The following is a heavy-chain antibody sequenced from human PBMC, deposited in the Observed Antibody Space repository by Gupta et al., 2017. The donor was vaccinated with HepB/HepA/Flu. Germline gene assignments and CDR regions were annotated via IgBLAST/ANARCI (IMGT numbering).Heavy chain of an antibody. V-gene: IGHV1-8*03. D-gene: IGHD3-10*01. CDR1: GYTFTSYD. CDR2: MNPNSGNT. CDR3: ARRLSRGSGSYYYYYYYMDV. Sequence: QVQLVQSGAEVKKPGASVKVPCKASGYTFTSYDINWVRQDPGQGLEWMGWMNPNSGNTGYAQKFQGRVTITRNTSISTAYMELSSLRSEDTAVYYCARRLSRGSGSYYYYYYYMDVWGKGTTVTVSS. J-gene: IGHJ6*03.